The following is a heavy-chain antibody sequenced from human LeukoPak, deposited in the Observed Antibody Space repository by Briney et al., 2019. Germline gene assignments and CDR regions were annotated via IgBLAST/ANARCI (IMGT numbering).Heavy chain of an antibody. CDR2: ISYDGSNK. Sequence: GGSLRLSCAAPGFTFSSYAMHWVRQAPGKGLEWVAVISYDGSNKYYTDSVKGRFTISRDNSKNTLYLQMNSPRAEDTAVYYCARVRCSSTSSYASHAFDICGQGTMVTVCS. V-gene: IGHV3-30*04. J-gene: IGHJ3*02. D-gene: IGHD2-2*01. CDR3: ARVRCSSTSSYASHAFDI. CDR1: GFTFSSYA.